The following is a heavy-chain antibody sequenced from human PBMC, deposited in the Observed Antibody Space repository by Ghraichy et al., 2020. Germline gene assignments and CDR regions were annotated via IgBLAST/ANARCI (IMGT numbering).Heavy chain of an antibody. J-gene: IGHJ6*02. D-gene: IGHD3-3*01. CDR1: GFTFSSYS. Sequence: GGSLRLSCAASGFTFSSYSMNWVRQAPGKGLEWVSSISSSSSYIYYADSVKGRFTISRDNAKNSLYLQMNSLRAEDTAVYYCARDPPYDFWSGYYMGDYYYYYGMDVGGQGTTVTVSS. CDR3: ARDPPYDFWSGYYMGDYYYYYGMDV. CDR2: ISSSSSYI. V-gene: IGHV3-21*01.